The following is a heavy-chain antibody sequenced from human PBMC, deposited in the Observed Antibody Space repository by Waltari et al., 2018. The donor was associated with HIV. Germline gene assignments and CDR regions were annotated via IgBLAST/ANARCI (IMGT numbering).Heavy chain of an antibody. Sequence: QVQLQESGPGLVKPSQTLSLTCTVSGGSISSGSYYWRWIRPPAGKGLEWIGRIYTSGSTNYNPSLKSRVTISVDTSKNQFSLKLSSVTAADTAVYYCARFRYGGYVDYWGQGTLVTVSS. CDR3: ARFRYGGYVDY. CDR2: IYTSGST. CDR1: GGSISSGSYY. D-gene: IGHD1-26*01. V-gene: IGHV4-61*02. J-gene: IGHJ4*02.